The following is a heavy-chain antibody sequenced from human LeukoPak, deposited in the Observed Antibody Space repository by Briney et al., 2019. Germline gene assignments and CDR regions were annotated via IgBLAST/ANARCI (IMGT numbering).Heavy chain of an antibody. CDR2: IIPILGIA. CDR3: ARDRGQQPLLLGFDY. Sequence: GSSVKVSCKASGGTFSSYTIGWVRQAPGQGLEWMGRIIPILGIANYAQKFQGRVTITADKSTGTAYMELSSLRSEDTAVYYCARDRGQQPLLLGFDYWGQGTLVTVSS. D-gene: IGHD6-13*01. CDR1: GGTFSSYT. J-gene: IGHJ4*02. V-gene: IGHV1-69*04.